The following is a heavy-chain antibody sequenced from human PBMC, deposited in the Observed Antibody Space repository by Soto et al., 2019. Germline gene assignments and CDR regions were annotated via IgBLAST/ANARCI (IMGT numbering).Heavy chain of an antibody. CDR1: GYIFTSYG. CDR3: ARSSGGNFGIIIEGTNWFAP. J-gene: IGHJ5*02. CDR2: INPHGGST. D-gene: IGHD1-26*01. V-gene: IGHV1-18*01. Sequence: ASVKVSCKASGYIFTSYGISWVRQAPGQGLEWMGVINPHGGSTAYAQKFKGRVTLTRDTSASTVYMEVSSLTSEDTAMYYCARSSGGNFGIIIEGTNWFAPWGQGTLVTVSS.